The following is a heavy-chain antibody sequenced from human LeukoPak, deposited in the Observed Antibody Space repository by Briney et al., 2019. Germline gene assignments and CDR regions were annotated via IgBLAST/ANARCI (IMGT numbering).Heavy chain of an antibody. CDR1: GFTFSTYW. V-gene: IGHV3-7*01. J-gene: IGHJ4*02. CDR2: INQDGSEK. D-gene: IGHD5-18*01. Sequence: GGSLRVSCAASGFTFSTYWMSWVRQAPGNGLEWVANINQDGSEKYYVDSVKGRFTISRDNAKNSLYLQMNSLRAEDTAVYHCARGSVDTAMVYWGQGTLVTVSS. CDR3: ARGSVDTAMVY.